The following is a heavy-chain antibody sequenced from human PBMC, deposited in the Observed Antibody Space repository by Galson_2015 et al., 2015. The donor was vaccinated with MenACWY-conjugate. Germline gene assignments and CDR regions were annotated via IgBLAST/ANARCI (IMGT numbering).Heavy chain of an antibody. CDR3: ARELRNYWYFDL. CDR1: GFTFSSYW. J-gene: IGHJ2*01. V-gene: IGHV3-74*03. Sequence: SLRLSCAASGFTFSSYWMHWVRQAPGKGLVWVSRINTDESLTTYADSVKGRFTISRDNAKNTLYLQTNSLRAEDTAVYYCARELRNYWYFDLWGRGTLVSVSS. CDR2: INTDESLT.